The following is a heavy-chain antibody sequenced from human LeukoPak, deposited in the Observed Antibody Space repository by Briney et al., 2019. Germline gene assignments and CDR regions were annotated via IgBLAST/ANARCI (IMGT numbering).Heavy chain of an antibody. J-gene: IGHJ4*02. Sequence: PSGTLSLTCAVSGGSFSSSNWWTWVRQPPGKGLEWIGDIFHSGSTNYNASLKSRLTISIDKSKNQFSLKLSSVTAADTAVYYCATGSPHVSHYWGQGTLVTVSS. V-gene: IGHV4-4*02. CDR3: ATGSPHVSHY. CDR1: GGSFSSSNW. CDR2: IFHSGST. D-gene: IGHD1-14*01.